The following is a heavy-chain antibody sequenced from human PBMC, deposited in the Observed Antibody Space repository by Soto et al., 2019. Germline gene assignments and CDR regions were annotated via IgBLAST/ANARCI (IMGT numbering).Heavy chain of an antibody. CDR2: IKQDGSEK. D-gene: IGHD3-16*01. CDR3: ARQGSNGAYVYFAMDV. CDR1: GFTFSSYA. J-gene: IGHJ6*02. Sequence: GSLRLSCAASGFTFSSYAMHWVRQAPGKGLEWVANIKQDGSEKYYVDSVKGRFTISRDNAKNSLYLQMNSLRAEDTAVYYCARQGSNGAYVYFAMDVWGQGTTVTVSS. V-gene: IGHV3-7*03.